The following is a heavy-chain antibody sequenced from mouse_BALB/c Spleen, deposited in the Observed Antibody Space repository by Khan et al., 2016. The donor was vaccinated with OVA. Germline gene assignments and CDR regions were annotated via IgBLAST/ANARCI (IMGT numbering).Heavy chain of an antibody. CDR2: IYPGNSDT. J-gene: IGHJ3*01. CDR1: GYSFTSYL. Sequence: EVQLQESGTVLARPGASVKMSCKASGYSFTSYLIHWVKQRPGQGLEWIGDIYPGNSDTTYNQKFKDKATLTAGTSANTAYMELCSLTNEDSAVYYCARGGNSYFAYWGQGTLVTVSA. CDR3: ARGGNSYFAY. D-gene: IGHD1-1*01. V-gene: IGHV1-5*01.